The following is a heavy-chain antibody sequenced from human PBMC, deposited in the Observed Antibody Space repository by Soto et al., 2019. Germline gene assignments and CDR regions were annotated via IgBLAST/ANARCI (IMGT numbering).Heavy chain of an antibody. Sequence: QVQLVQSGAEVKKPGSSVKVSCKASGGTFSSYAISWVRQAPGQGLEWMGGIIPIFGTANYAQKFQGRVTITADKSTSTAYMELSSLRSEDTAVYYCARGPLRITMVRGVTIGPNYGMDVWGQGTTVTVSS. V-gene: IGHV1-69*06. CDR2: IIPIFGTA. D-gene: IGHD3-10*01. CDR3: ARGPLRITMVRGVTIGPNYGMDV. J-gene: IGHJ6*02. CDR1: GGTFSSYA.